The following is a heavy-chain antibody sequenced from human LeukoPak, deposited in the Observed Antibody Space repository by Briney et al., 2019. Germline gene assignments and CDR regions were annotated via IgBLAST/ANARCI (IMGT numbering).Heavy chain of an antibody. CDR2: IYYSGST. Sequence: KAGGSLRLSCAASGFTFSSYAMSWVRQAPGKGLEWIGSIYYSGSTYYNPSLKSRVTISVDTSKNQFSLKLSSVTAADTAVYYCARHHGISVLYYFDYWGQGTLVTVSS. CDR3: ARHHGISVLYYFDY. J-gene: IGHJ4*02. CDR1: GFTFSSYA. D-gene: IGHD2-15*01. V-gene: IGHV4-39*01.